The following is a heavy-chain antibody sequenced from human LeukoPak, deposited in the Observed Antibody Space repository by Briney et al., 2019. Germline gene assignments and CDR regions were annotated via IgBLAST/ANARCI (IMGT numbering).Heavy chain of an antibody. CDR1: GFTFSSSV. D-gene: IGHD1-26*01. Sequence: GGSPILSCAASGFTFSSSVMHWVRQAPGKGLEWVTFIRYDGSTKSYADSVKGRFTISRDNSKNTLYLQMNSLRAEDTAVYYCVKDRGGTYYFDFWGQGTPVTVSS. V-gene: IGHV3-30*02. CDR2: IRYDGSTK. J-gene: IGHJ4*02. CDR3: VKDRGGTYYFDF.